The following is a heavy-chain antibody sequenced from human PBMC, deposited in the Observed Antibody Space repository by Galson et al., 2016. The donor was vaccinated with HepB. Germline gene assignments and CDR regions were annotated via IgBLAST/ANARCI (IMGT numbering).Heavy chain of an antibody. D-gene: IGHD3-16*01. Sequence: QPPGKGLEWIGYIYYSGSTYHSPSLKSRVTISVDTSKNQFSLKLNSVTAADTAVYYCARGSAFGGVDNWGQGTLVTVSS. CDR3: ARGSAFGGVDN. J-gene: IGHJ4*02. CDR2: IYYSGST. V-gene: IGHV4-30-4*01.